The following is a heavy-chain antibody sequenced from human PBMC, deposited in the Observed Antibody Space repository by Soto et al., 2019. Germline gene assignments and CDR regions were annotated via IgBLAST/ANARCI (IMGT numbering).Heavy chain of an antibody. CDR3: ARDQLEGNWFDP. V-gene: IGHV4-39*07. CDR2: IYYSGST. CDR1: GDSISSSTYF. J-gene: IGHJ5*02. Sequence: SETLSLTCTVSGDSISSSTYFWGWVRQPPGKGLEWIGSIYYSGSTYYNPSPKSRVTISVDKSKNQFSLKLSSVTAADTAVYYCARDQLEGNWFDPWGQGTLVTVSS. D-gene: IGHD1-1*01.